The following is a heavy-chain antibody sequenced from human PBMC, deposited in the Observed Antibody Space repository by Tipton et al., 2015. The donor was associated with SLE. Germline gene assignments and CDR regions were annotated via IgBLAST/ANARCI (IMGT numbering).Heavy chain of an antibody. D-gene: IGHD3-16*01. CDR2: ISSSSSTI. V-gene: IGHV3-48*01. Sequence: SLRLSCAASGFTFNTYSMNWVRQAPGKGLEWVSYISSSSSTIFYADSVKGRFTISRDSAKNSLYLQMNSLRAEDTALYYCARDRPHPPMIFDYWGQGRLVPFPA. CDR3: ARDRPHPPMIFDY. J-gene: IGHJ4*02. CDR1: GFTFNTYS.